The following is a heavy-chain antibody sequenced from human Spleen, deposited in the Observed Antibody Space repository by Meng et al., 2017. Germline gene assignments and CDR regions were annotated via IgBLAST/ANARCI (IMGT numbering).Heavy chain of an antibody. CDR3: ARGPTTMAHDFDY. V-gene: IGHV4-34*01. D-gene: IGHD4-11*01. J-gene: IGHJ4*02. CDR2: INHSGST. Sequence: LWSSGLLKPSEPLSLAWAGAGGSFSGYYWSWNRHPPGKGLEWIWEINHSGSTNYNPSLKGRVTITVDTSKNQFFLKLSSVTAADSAVYYCARGPTTMAHDFDYWGQGTLVTVSS. CDR1: GGSFSGYY.